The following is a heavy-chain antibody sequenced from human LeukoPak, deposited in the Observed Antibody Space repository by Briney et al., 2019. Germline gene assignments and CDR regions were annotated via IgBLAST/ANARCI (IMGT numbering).Heavy chain of an antibody. D-gene: IGHD3-10*01. Sequence: GGSLRLSCAASGFTLSSYWMSWVRQAPGKGLEWVAVIWYDGSNKYCADSVKGRFTISRDNSKNTLYLQMNSLRAEDTAVYYCARDRDYYGSGSYYPLGYFDYWGQGTLVTVSS. CDR2: IWYDGSNK. V-gene: IGHV3-33*08. J-gene: IGHJ4*02. CDR3: ARDRDYYGSGSYYPLGYFDY. CDR1: GFTLSSYW.